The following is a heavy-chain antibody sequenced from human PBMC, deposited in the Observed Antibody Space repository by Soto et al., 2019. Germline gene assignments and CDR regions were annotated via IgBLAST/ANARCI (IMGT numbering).Heavy chain of an antibody. CDR3: AKDPWYSSGCFDY. CDR1: GFTFSSYA. V-gene: IGHV3-23*01. J-gene: IGHJ4*02. CDR2: ISGSGGST. D-gene: IGHD6-19*01. Sequence: EVQLLESGGGLVQPGGSPRLSCAASGFTFSSYAMSWVRQAPGKGLEWVSAISGSGGSTYYADSVKGRFTISRDNSKNTLYLQMNSLRAEDTAVYYCAKDPWYSSGCFDYWGQGTLVTVSS.